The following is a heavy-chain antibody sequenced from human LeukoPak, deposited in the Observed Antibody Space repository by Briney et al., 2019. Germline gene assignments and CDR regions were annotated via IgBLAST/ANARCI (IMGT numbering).Heavy chain of an antibody. CDR2: ISYDGSNK. CDR3: ARDRGVGDLSYCDGDCYPQH. CDR1: GFTFSSYA. D-gene: IGHD2-21*02. Sequence: GGSLRLSCAASGFTFSSYAMHWVRQAPGKGLEWVAVISYDGSNKYYADSLKGRFTISRDDSKNTLYLQMNSLRAEDTAIYYCARDRGVGDLSYCDGDCYPQHWGQGTLVTVSS. J-gene: IGHJ1*01. V-gene: IGHV3-30-3*01.